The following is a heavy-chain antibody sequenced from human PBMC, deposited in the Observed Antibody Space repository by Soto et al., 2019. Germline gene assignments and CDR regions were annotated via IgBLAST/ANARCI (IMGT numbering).Heavy chain of an antibody. D-gene: IGHD2-2*01. J-gene: IGHJ6*02. V-gene: IGHV1-69*13. Sequence: ASVKVSCKASGGTFSSYAISWVRQAPGQGLEWMGGIIPIFGTANYAQKFQGRVTITADESTSTAYMELSSLRSEDTAVYYCARELGYCSSTSCLMVYYCGMDVWGQGTTVTVSS. CDR2: IIPIFGTA. CDR3: ARELGYCSSTSCLMVYYCGMDV. CDR1: GGTFSSYA.